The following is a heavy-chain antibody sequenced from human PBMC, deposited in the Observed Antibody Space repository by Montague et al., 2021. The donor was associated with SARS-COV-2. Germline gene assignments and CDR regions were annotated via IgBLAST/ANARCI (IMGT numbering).Heavy chain of an antibody. CDR3: ARVLGKVTDY. J-gene: IGHJ4*02. CDR1: GGSINSITYY. Sequence: TLSLTCTVSGGSINSITYYWSWIRQPAGKGLEWIGRIDSGGYNNYNPSLKSRVTMSMDTSKNQFFLNLTSLTAADTAVYYCARVLGKVTDYWGPGTLVTVS. V-gene: IGHV4-61*02. CDR2: IDSGGYN. D-gene: IGHD3-16*01.